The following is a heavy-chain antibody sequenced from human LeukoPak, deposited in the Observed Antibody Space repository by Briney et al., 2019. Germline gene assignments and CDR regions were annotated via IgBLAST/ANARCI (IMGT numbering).Heavy chain of an antibody. J-gene: IGHJ4*02. CDR2: ISSSGSTI. V-gene: IGHV3-11*04. Sequence: GGSLRLSCAASGFTFSDYYMSWIRQAPGKGLEWVSYISSSGSTIYYADSVKGRFTISRDNAKNSLYLQMNSLRAEDTAVYYCARDQGRWLQFEGGYYFDYWGQGTLVTVSS. D-gene: IGHD5-24*01. CDR3: ARDQGRWLQFEGGYYFDY. CDR1: GFTFSDYY.